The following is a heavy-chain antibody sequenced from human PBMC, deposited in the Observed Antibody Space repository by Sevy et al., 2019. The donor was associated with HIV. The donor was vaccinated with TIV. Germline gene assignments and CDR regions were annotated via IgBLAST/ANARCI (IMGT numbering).Heavy chain of an antibody. CDR3: AKDLAGLFYFDH. CDR2: ISWDGSDT. CDR1: GFTFSDYG. D-gene: IGHD6-25*01. Sequence: GGSLRLSCVASGFTFSDYGMHWVRQAPGKGLEWVSFISWDGSDTTYIASVKGRLSISRDNSKNSLYLQMNSLKPEDTAIYYCAKDLAGLFYFDHWGQGTLVTVSS. V-gene: IGHV3-43D*03. J-gene: IGHJ4*02.